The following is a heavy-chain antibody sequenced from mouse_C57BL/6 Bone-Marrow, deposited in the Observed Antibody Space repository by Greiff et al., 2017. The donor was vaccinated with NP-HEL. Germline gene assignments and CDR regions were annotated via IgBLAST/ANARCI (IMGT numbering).Heavy chain of an antibody. Sequence: VQLKESGGDLVKPGGSLKLSCAASGFTFSSYGMSWVRQTPDKRLEWVATISSGGSYTYYPDSVKGRFTISRDNAKNTLYLQMSSLKSEDTAMYYCARRDYYGSSYFDYWGQGTTLTVSS. J-gene: IGHJ2*01. CDR1: GFTFSSYG. V-gene: IGHV5-6*01. CDR2: ISSGGSYT. CDR3: ARRDYYGSSYFDY. D-gene: IGHD1-1*01.